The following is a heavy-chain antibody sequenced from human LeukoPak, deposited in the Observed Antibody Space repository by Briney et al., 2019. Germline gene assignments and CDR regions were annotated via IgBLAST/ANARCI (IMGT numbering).Heavy chain of an antibody. CDR3: ARVSLRAAAGTDY. J-gene: IGHJ4*02. CDR1: GFTFSSYA. Sequence: GGSLRLSCAASGFTFSSYAMSWVRQAPGKGLEWVSYISSSGSTIYYADSVKVRFTISRDNAKNSLYLQMNSLRAEDTAVYYCARVSLRAAAGTDYWGQGTLVTVSS. V-gene: IGHV3-48*04. CDR2: ISSSGSTI. D-gene: IGHD6-13*01.